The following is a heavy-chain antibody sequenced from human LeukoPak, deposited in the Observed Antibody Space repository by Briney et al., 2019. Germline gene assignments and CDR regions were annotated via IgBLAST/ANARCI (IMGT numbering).Heavy chain of an antibody. CDR2: IYNSGST. CDR1: GGAISSYY. D-gene: IGHD2-2*02. J-gene: IGHJ4*02. V-gene: IGHV4-59*12. Sequence: SETLSLTCTVSGGAISSYYWSWIRQPPGKGLEWIGYIYNSGSTNYNPSLKSRVTMSVDTSKNQFSLKLSSVTAADTAVYYCARSVYCSSTSCYRLDYWGQGTLVTVSS. CDR3: ARSVYCSSTSCYRLDY.